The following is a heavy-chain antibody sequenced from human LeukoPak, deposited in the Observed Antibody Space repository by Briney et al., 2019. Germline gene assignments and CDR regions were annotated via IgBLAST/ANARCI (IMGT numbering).Heavy chain of an antibody. CDR1: GFSFSTYG. D-gene: IGHD1-14*01. V-gene: IGHV3-30*03. Sequence: GGSLRLSCVASGFSFSTYGLHWVRQAPGKGLEWVAVISYNGDNKHYADSVEGRFTISRDNAKKSLCLQMNSLRVEDTAVYYCARGPGDFDASDIWGQGTMVTVSS. CDR3: ARGPGDFDASDI. CDR2: ISYNGDNK. J-gene: IGHJ3*02.